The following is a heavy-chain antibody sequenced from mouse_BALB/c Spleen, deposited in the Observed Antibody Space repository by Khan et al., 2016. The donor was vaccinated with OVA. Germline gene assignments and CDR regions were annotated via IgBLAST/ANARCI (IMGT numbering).Heavy chain of an antibody. CDR3: ASHLTGSFAY. V-gene: IGHV5-6*01. Sequence: EVELVESGGDLVKPGGSLKLSCAASGFTFSSYSMSWVRQTPDKRLEWVATISSDGDYTYYPAIVKGRFTISRDNAKNTLYLQMSSLKSEDTAMYYCASHLTGSFAYWGQGTLVTVSA. J-gene: IGHJ3*01. D-gene: IGHD4-1*01. CDR1: GFTFSSYS. CDR2: ISSDGDYT.